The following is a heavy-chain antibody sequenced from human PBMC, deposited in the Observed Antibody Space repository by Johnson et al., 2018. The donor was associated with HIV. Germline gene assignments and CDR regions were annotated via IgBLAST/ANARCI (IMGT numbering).Heavy chain of an antibody. CDR2: ISYDGSNK. V-gene: IGHV3-30*14. D-gene: IGHD2-15*01. Sequence: QVQLVESGGGVVQPGRSLRLSCAASGFTFSSYAMHWVRQAPGKGLEWVAVISYDGSNKYYADSVEGRFTIFRDNSNNTLYVQMNGLTAEDTSVYYCATGSLVVVGADGLLQLHDVIDIWGRGTKVTVYS. CDR1: GFTFSSYA. CDR3: ATGSLVVVGADGLLQLHDVIDI. J-gene: IGHJ3*02.